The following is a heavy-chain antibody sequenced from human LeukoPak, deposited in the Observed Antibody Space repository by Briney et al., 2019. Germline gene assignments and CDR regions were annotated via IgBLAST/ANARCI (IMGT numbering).Heavy chain of an antibody. D-gene: IGHD2-2*01. CDR1: GGSISSYY. Sequence: ASETLSLTCTVSGGSISSYYWSWIRQPPGKGLEWIGYIYYSGSTNYNTSLKSRVTISVDTSKNQFSLKLSSVTAADTAVYYCARWLGYCSSTSCYPGAFDIWGQGTMVTVSS. V-gene: IGHV4-59*01. J-gene: IGHJ3*02. CDR2: IYYSGST. CDR3: ARWLGYCSSTSCYPGAFDI.